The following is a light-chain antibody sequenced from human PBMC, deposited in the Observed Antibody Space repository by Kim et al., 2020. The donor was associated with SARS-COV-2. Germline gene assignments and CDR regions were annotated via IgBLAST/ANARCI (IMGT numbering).Light chain of an antibody. CDR1: HSIGIS. J-gene: IGKJ4*01. Sequence: LSPGEGATLSCRASHSIGISLAWYQQTRGQAPRLLIYVAAIRATGIPDRFSGSGSGTDFTLTISSLQSEDFAVYYCQQYSNWPLTFGGGTKVDIK. CDR3: QQYSNWPLT. CDR2: VAA. V-gene: IGKV3D-15*01.